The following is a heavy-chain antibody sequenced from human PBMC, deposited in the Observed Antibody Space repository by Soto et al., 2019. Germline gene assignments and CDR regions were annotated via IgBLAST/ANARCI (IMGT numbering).Heavy chain of an antibody. D-gene: IGHD2-15*01. V-gene: IGHV4-39*01. CDR2: VYYSGGA. J-gene: IGHJ4*02. CDR1: GGSIDNSHSF. Sequence: PPGTLSLTCDVSGGSIDNSHSFWGWIGQPPGKGLEFIGSVYYSGGAYYNPSLKSRVTVSVDTSKNQLSLRVNSVTAAETAVYSCLRVVEAATRLNDFESWGQGPLVT. CDR3: LRVVEAATRLNDFES.